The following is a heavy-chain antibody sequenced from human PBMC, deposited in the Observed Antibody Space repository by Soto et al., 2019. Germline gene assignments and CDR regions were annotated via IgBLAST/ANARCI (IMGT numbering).Heavy chain of an antibody. V-gene: IGHV2-5*02. CDR2: IYWDDDK. D-gene: IGHD3-16*01. CDR3: THMGGGYFDY. J-gene: IGHJ4*02. CDR1: GFSFTTTGVG. Sequence: QISLKESGPTLVKPTQTLTLTCTFSGFSFTTTGVGVAWIRQPPGKALEWLALIYWDDDKRYSPSLKSRLTTTKDPPKNRGVLTMPNLDPVDKPTYYCTHMGGGYFDYWGQGTLVTVSS.